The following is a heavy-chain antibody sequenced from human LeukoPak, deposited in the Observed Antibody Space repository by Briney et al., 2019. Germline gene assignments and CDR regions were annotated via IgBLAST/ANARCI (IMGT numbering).Heavy chain of an antibody. J-gene: IGHJ2*01. CDR2: IHLSGST. CDR3: ARGGVWYFDL. Sequence: PSETLSLTCTVSGGSISFHYWSWIRQPRGKGLEWIGYIHLSGSTYYDPSLRSRVTISGDTSKNQFSLRLNSVTAADTAVYYCARGGVWYFDLWGRGTLVTVSS. D-gene: IGHD3-16*01. V-gene: IGHV4-59*11. CDR1: GGSISFHY.